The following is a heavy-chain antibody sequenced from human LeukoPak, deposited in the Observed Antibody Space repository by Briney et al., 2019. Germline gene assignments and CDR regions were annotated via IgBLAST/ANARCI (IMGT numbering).Heavy chain of an antibody. J-gene: IGHJ4*02. D-gene: IGHD7-27*01. CDR2: INPNSGGT. Sequence: GASVKVSCKSSGYTFTGYYIHWVRQAPGQGLEWMGWINPNSGGTTYAQKFQGRVTVTRDTSINTAYMELSRLRSDDTAVYYCARDLGPGERERFDYWGQGTLVTVSS. V-gene: IGHV1-2*02. CDR1: GYTFTGYY. CDR3: ARDLGPGERERFDY.